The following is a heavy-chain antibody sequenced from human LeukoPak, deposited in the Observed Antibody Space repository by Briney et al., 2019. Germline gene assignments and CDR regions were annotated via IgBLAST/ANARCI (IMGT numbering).Heavy chain of an antibody. J-gene: IGHJ5*02. V-gene: IGHV4-39*01. D-gene: IGHD3-10*01. CDR3: ARSKEWFGELRCWFDP. Sequence: PSETLSLTCTVSGGSISSSSYYWGWIRQPPGKGLEWIGSIYYSGSTYYNPCLKSRVTISVDTSKNQFSLKLSSVTAADTAVYYCARSKEWFGELRCWFDPWGQGTLVTVSS. CDR1: GGSISSSSYY. CDR2: IYYSGST.